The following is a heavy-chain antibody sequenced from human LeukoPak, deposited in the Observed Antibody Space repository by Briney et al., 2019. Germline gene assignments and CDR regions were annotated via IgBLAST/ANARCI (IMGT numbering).Heavy chain of an antibody. D-gene: IGHD5-18*01. V-gene: IGHV3-23*01. CDR3: AKDIAQGYTFGSIEQDY. Sequence: GGSLRLSCAASGVTFSNYAMSWVRQARGKGLEWVAAISERGDGTYYAGSMKGRFTISRDNGKNKVYLQINSLRAEDTAIYYCAKDIAQGYTFGSIEQDYWGQGTLVTVSS. CDR1: GVTFSNYA. CDR2: ISERGDGT. J-gene: IGHJ4*02.